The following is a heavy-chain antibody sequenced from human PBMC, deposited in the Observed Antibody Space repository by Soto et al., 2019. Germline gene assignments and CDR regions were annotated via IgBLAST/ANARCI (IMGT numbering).Heavy chain of an antibody. CDR3: AKDWVSGSSPY. Sequence: GGSLRFSCTSSGFTFIGNAMSWVRQAPGKGLEWVSSISCSAGVTYYADSVKGRFTISRDNSKNALYLQMNSLRAEDTAVYYCAKDWVSGSSPYWGQGTLVTVSS. V-gene: IGHV3-23*01. CDR2: ISCSAGVT. CDR1: GFTFIGNA. J-gene: IGHJ4*02. D-gene: IGHD2-15*01.